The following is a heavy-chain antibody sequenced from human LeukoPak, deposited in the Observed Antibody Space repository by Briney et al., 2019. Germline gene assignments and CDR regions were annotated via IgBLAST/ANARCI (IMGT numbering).Heavy chain of an antibody. Sequence: SETLSLTCTVSGGSISSNDYYWSWIRQHPGKGLEWIGYIYYSGSTYYNPSLKSRVTISVDTSKNQFSLKLSSVSAADTAVYYCAGDRGANIAAAGTFDYWGQGTLVTVSS. J-gene: IGHJ4*02. CDR3: AGDRGANIAAAGTFDY. D-gene: IGHD6-13*01. CDR1: GGSISSNDYY. V-gene: IGHV4-31*03. CDR2: IYYSGST.